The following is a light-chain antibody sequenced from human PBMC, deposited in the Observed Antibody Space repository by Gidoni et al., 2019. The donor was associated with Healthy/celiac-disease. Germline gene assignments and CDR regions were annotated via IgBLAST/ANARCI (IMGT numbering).Light chain of an antibody. CDR2: GAS. J-gene: IGKJ4*01. Sequence: ELVMTQSPATLSVSPGERATLSCRASQRVRSNLAWSQQKPAQAPRLRIYGASARGTGIPARFSGSGSGTEFTLTISSLQSEDYAVDYCQRYNNWRPLTFGGGTKVEIK. CDR3: QRYNNWRPLT. CDR1: QRVRSN. V-gene: IGKV3-15*01.